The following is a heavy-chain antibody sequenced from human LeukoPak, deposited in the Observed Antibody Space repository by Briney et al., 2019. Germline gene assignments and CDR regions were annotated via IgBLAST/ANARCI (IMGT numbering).Heavy chain of an antibody. CDR3: AGFREAVSFDY. J-gene: IGHJ4*02. CDR2: IWYDGSRK. V-gene: IGHV3-33*01. D-gene: IGHD5/OR15-5a*01. Sequence: PGRSLTLSCAASGFTFSSYGMHWVRQAPGKGLEWVAVIWYDGSRKYYADSVKGRFTISRDNSENTLYLQMNSLRAEDTAAYFCAGFREAVSFDYWGQGTLVTVSS. CDR1: GFTFSSYG.